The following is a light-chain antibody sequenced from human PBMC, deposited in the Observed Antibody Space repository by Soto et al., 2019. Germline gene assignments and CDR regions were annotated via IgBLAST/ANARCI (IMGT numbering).Light chain of an antibody. CDR2: GAS. V-gene: IGKV3-15*01. J-gene: IGKJ1*01. CDR3: QQYNNWPRT. Sequence: EIVMTQSPATLSVSPGERATLSCRASQSVSSNLAWYQQKPGQAPRLLIYGASTRATGIPARFSGSGSETEFTLTINSLQSEDFVVYYCQQYNNWPRTFGQGTKVDIK. CDR1: QSVSSN.